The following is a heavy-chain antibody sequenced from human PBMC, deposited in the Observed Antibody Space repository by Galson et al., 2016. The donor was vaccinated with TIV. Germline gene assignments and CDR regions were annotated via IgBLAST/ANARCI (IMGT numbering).Heavy chain of an antibody. D-gene: IGHD3-22*01. J-gene: IGHJ6*03. V-gene: IGHV3-48*01. CDR3: ARDDNYIDV. CDR2: IGASGSTI. CDR1: GFTFSKFW. Sequence: SLRLSCAASGFTFSKFWMHWVRQVPGKAPEWISYIGASGSTIYYAESVKGRFTISRDDAMNSVYLQMNSLRSEDTAVYSCARDDNYIDVWGKGTTVTVSS.